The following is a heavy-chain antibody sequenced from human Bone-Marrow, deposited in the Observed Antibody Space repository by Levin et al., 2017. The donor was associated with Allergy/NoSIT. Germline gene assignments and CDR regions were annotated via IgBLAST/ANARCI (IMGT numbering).Heavy chain of an antibody. CDR2: IAFDGSKK. D-gene: IGHD6-19*01. CDR3: ANLAVAGTIPPS. CDR1: GFRFSSYD. V-gene: IGHV3-30*18. Sequence: GGSLRLSCAASGFRFSSYDMHWVRQAPGKGLECVAEIAFDGSKKYYADSVRGRFTISRDNSKNTLFLQMNGLRAEDTAVYFCANLAVAGTIPPSWGQGTLVTVSS. J-gene: IGHJ4*02.